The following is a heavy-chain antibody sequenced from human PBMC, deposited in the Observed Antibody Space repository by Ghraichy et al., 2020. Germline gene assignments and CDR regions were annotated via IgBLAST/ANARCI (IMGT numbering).Heavy chain of an antibody. V-gene: IGHV1-69*13. J-gene: IGHJ4*02. CDR2: IIPIFGTA. D-gene: IGHD2-2*01. CDR1: GRTFSSYA. Sequence: SVKVSCKASGRTFSSYAISWVRQAPGQGLEWMGGIIPIFGTANYAQKFQGRVTITADESTSTAYMELSSLRSEDTAVYYCARTLDCSSTSCYDYWGQGTLVTVSS. CDR3: ARTLDCSSTSCYDY.